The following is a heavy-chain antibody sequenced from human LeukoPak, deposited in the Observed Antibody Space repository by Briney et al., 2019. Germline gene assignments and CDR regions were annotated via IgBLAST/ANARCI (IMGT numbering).Heavy chain of an antibody. D-gene: IGHD2-15*01. CDR3: ARDLRSCSGGECYEYKWFDP. Sequence: ASVKVSCKASGYTFRSYDITWVRQAAGQGLEWMGWISPNNGNTNYAQKFQGRVTMTTDTPTSTAYMEMRSLRSDDTAVYYCARDLRSCSGGECYEYKWFDPWGQGTLVTASS. V-gene: IGHV1-18*01. CDR2: ISPNNGNT. J-gene: IGHJ5*02. CDR1: GYTFRSYD.